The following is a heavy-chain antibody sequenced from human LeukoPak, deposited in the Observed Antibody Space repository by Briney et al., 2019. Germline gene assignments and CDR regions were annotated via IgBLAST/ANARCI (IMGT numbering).Heavy chain of an antibody. V-gene: IGHV4-39*01. D-gene: IGHD3-10*01. CDR1: GVSISSSSYY. Sequence: PSETLSLTCTVSGVSISSSSYYWGWIRQPSGKGLEWIGSIHYSGSTYYNPSLKSRVTISVDTSKNQFSLKVNSVTAADTAVYYCARGEFWGQGTLVTASS. J-gene: IGHJ4*02. CDR3: ARGEF. CDR2: IHYSGST.